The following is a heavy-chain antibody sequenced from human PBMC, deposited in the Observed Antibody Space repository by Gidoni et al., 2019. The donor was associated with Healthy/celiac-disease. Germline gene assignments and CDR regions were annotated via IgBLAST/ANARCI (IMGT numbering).Heavy chain of an antibody. Sequence: QVQLQESGPGLVKPSETLSLTCTVSGGSLSSYYWSWIRQPPGKGLEWIGYIYYSWSTNYNPSLKSRVTISVDTSKNQFSLKLSSVTAADTAVYYCARAEGWPFFDYWGQGTLVTVSS. V-gene: IGHV4-59*01. CDR2: IYYSWST. D-gene: IGHD2-15*01. J-gene: IGHJ4*02. CDR3: ARAEGWPFFDY. CDR1: GGSLSSYY.